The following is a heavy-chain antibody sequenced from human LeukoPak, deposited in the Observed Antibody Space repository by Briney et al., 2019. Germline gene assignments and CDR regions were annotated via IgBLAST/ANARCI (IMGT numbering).Heavy chain of an antibody. D-gene: IGHD3-10*01. J-gene: IGHJ6*03. V-gene: IGHV4-61*02. CDR1: GGSISSGSYY. Sequence: SETLSLTCTVSGGSISSGSYYWSWIRQPAGKGLEWIGRIYTSGSTNYNPSLKSRVTISVDTSKNQFSLKLSSVTAADTAVYYCARIPLRITMVRGAEYYYYMDVWGKGTTVTVSS. CDR3: ARIPLRITMVRGAEYYYYMDV. CDR2: IYTSGST.